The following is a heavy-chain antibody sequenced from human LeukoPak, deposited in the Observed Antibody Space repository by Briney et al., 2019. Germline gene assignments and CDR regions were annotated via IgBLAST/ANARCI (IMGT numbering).Heavy chain of an antibody. J-gene: IGHJ4*02. CDR1: GGSISSSSYY. CDR2: IYYSGST. V-gene: IGHV4-39*07. Sequence: SETLSLTCTVSGGSISSSSYYWGWIRQPPGKGLEWIGSIYYSGSTYYNPSLKSRVTISVDTSKNQFSLKLSSVTAADTAVYYCARVSGSYYYWGQGTLVTVSS. CDR3: ARVSGSYYY. D-gene: IGHD1-26*01.